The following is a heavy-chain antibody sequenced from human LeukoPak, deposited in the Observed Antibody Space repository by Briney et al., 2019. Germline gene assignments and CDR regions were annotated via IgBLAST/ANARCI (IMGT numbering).Heavy chain of an antibody. CDR2: IGGSGGST. CDR3: ARDLDTLVRGVIPY. D-gene: IGHD3-10*01. J-gene: IGHJ4*02. CDR1: GFTFSSYS. V-gene: IGHV3-23*01. Sequence: PGGSLRLSCAASGFTFSSYSMNWVRQAPWKGLEWVSAIGGSGGSTYHADSVRGRFTISRDNSKNTLYLQMNSLRAEDTAAYYCARDLDTLVRGVIPYWGQGTLVTVSS.